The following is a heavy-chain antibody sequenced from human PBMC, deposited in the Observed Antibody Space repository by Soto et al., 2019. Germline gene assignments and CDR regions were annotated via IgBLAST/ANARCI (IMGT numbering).Heavy chain of an antibody. V-gene: IGHV3-21*01. CDR1: GFTFSSYG. D-gene: IGHD3-10*01. Sequence: GGSLRLSCAASGFTFSSYGMNWVRQAPGKGLEWVSSISGNSNYMYYADSVKGRFTISRDNAKNSLYLQMNSLRAEDTAVYYCAREMIGSGSYDYWGQGILVTVSS. J-gene: IGHJ4*02. CDR2: ISGNSNYM. CDR3: AREMIGSGSYDY.